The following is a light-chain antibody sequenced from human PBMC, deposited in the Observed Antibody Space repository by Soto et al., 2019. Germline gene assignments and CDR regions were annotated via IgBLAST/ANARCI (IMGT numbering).Light chain of an antibody. CDR2: EDN. J-gene: IGLJ2*01. CDR1: RGSIASNY. CDR3: QSYDSSNVV. V-gene: IGLV6-57*02. Sequence: NFMLTQPHSVSESPGKTVTISCTGSRGSIASNYVQWYQQRPGSAPTTVIYEDNQRPSGVPDRFSGSIDSSSNSASLTISGLKTEDEADYYCQSYDSSNVVFGGVTKLTVL.